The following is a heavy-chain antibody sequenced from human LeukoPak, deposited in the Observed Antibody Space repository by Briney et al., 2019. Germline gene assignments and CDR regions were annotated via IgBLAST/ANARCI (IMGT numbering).Heavy chain of an antibody. CDR1: GVTVSSNY. V-gene: IGHV3-23*01. D-gene: IGHD3-3*01. J-gene: IGHJ6*02. CDR3: ARSVAIYFYYGLDV. Sequence: GGSLRLSCAASGVTVSSNYMSWVRQTPGKGLEWVSAISGSGGSTYYADSVKGRFTISRDNSKNTLFLQMNSLRAEDTAPYYCARSVAIYFYYGLDVWGQGTTVTVSS. CDR2: ISGSGGST.